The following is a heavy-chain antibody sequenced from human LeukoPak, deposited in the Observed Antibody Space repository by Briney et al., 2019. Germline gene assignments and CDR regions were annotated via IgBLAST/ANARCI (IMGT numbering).Heavy chain of an antibody. J-gene: IGHJ3*02. Sequence: KPSETLSLTCAVSGGSISSSNWWSWVRQPPGKGLEWIGSIYYSGSSYYNPSLKSRLTISADTSKNQFSLKLSSVTAADTAEYYCARDLYSSRTNDAFVIWGQGTMVTVSS. D-gene: IGHD6-13*01. V-gene: IGHV4-4*02. CDR2: IYYSGSS. CDR3: ARDLYSSRTNDAFVI. CDR1: GGSISSSNW.